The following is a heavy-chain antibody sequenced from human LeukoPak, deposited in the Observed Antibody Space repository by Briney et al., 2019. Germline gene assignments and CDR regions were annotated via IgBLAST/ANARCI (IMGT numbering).Heavy chain of an antibody. J-gene: IGHJ4*02. CDR2: IIPIFGTA. D-gene: IGHD6-13*01. V-gene: IGHV1-69*01. Sequence: ASVKVSCKASGGTFSSYAISWVRQAPGQGLEWMGGIIPIFGTANYAQKFQGRVTITADESTSTAYMELSSLRSEDTAVYYCATPQSITPAGTTNFDYWGQGTLVTVSS. CDR3: ATPQSITPAGTTNFDY. CDR1: GGTFSSYA.